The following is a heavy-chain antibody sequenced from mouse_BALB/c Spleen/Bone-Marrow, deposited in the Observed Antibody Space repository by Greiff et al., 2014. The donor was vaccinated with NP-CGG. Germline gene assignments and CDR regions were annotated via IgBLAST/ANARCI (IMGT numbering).Heavy chain of an antibody. CDR2: IYPGDGDT. Sequence: QVQLKQSGAELVRPESSVKISCKASGYAFSTYWMIWVKQRPGQGLEWIGQIYPGDGDTNYNGKFKGKASLTADKSSSTAYMQLSSLTPEDSAVYFCARGARSAMDYWGQGTSVTVSS. V-gene: IGHV1-80*01. CDR1: GYAFSTYW. J-gene: IGHJ4*01. CDR3: ARGARSAMDY.